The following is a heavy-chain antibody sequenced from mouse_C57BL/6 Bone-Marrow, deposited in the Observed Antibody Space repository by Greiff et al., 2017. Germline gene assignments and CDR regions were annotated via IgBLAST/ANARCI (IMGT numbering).Heavy chain of an antibody. CDR2: INPNYGTT. Sequence: EVQLQQSGPELVKPGASVKISCKASGYSFTDYNLNWVKQSNGKSLEWIGVINPNYGTTSYNQKLQGKATWTVDHSPSTAYMQLHSLTSEYSAVYYVARGYDYYYAMDYWGQGTSVTVSS. V-gene: IGHV1-39*01. CDR1: GYSFTDYN. CDR3: ARGYDYYYAMDY. J-gene: IGHJ4*01. D-gene: IGHD2-4*01.